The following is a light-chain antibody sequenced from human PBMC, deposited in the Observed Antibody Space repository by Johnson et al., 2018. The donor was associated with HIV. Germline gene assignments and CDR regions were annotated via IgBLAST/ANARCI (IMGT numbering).Light chain of an antibody. CDR2: DNN. J-gene: IGLJ1*01. CDR1: SSNIGNNY. V-gene: IGLV1-51*01. Sequence: QSVLTQPPSVSAAPGQKVTISCSGSSSNIGNNYVSWYQQLPGTAPKLLIYDNNKRPSGIPDRFSGSKSDTSATLAITGLQTGDEADYYCGTWDSSLSGVFGTGTKVTVL. CDR3: GTWDSSLSGV.